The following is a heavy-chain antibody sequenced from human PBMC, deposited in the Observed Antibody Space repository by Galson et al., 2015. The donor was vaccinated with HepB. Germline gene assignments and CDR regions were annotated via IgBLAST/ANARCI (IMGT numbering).Heavy chain of an antibody. CDR2: ISGTGGST. CDR3: AKVPYCSSSSCYWVFDY. Sequence: SLRLSCAASGFTFSGYAMSWVRQAPGKGLEWVSAISGTGGSTYYADSVKGRFTISRDNSKNTLYLQMNSLRAEDTAVYYCAKVPYCSSSSCYWVFDYWGQGTLVTVSS. V-gene: IGHV3-23*01. D-gene: IGHD2-2*01. J-gene: IGHJ4*02. CDR1: GFTFSGYA.